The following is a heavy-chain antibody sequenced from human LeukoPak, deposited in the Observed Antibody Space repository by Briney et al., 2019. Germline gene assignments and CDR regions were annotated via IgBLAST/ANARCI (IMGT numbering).Heavy chain of an antibody. V-gene: IGHV1-69*05. J-gene: IGHJ2*01. D-gene: IGHD3-22*01. CDR3: ARGVGYYDSSGYYHNWYFDL. CDR2: IIPIFGTA. Sequence: VASVKVSCKASGGTFSSYAISWVRQAPGQGLEWMGRIIPIFGTANYAQKFQGRVTITTGESTSTAYMELSSLRSEDTAVYYCARGVGYYDSSGYYHNWYFDLWGRGTLVTVSS. CDR1: GGTFSSYA.